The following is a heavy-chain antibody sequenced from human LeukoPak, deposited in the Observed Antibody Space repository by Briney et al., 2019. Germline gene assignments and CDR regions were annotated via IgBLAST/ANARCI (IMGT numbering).Heavy chain of an antibody. CDR1: GYTFTSYG. CDR2: ISAYNGNT. V-gene: IGHV1-18*04. CDR3: AVGYSYGPPLFFDY. Sequence: ASVKVSCKASGYTFTSYGISWVRQAPGQGLEWMRWISAYNGNTNYAQKLQGRVTMTTDTSTSTAYMELRSLRSDDTAVYYCAVGYSYGPPLFFDYWGQGTLVTVSS. D-gene: IGHD5-18*01. J-gene: IGHJ4*02.